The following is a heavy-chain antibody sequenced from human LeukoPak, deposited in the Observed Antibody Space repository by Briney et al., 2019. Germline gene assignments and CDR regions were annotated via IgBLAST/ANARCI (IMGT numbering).Heavy chain of an antibody. J-gene: IGHJ4*02. D-gene: IGHD6-13*01. Sequence: GESLKISCQASGYTFNTYWIGWVRQMPGKGLEWMGIINPGDSDPRYSPSFQGRATISADRSISTAYLQRSSLKASDTAMYYCARHGVGSSWFGFDYWGQGTLVTVSS. V-gene: IGHV5-51*01. CDR1: GYTFNTYW. CDR2: INPGDSDP. CDR3: ARHGVGSSWFGFDY.